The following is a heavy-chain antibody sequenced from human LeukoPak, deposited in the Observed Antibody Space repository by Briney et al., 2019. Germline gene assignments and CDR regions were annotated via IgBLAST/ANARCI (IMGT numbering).Heavy chain of an antibody. J-gene: IGHJ4*02. V-gene: IGHV3-33*01. CDR2: IWYDGSNK. CDR1: GFTFSSYG. CDR3: ARVQGLESSSWYGGTDY. D-gene: IGHD6-13*01. Sequence: PGRSLRLSCAASGFTFSSYGMHWVRQAPGKGLGWVAVIWYDGSNKYYADSAKGRFTISRDNSKNTLYLQMNSLRAEDTAVYYCARVQGLESSSWYGGTDYWGQGTLVTVSS.